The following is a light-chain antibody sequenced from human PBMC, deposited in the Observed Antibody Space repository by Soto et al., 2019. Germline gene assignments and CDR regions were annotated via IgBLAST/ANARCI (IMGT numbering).Light chain of an antibody. CDR2: RAS. CDR3: LQYDSYSKT. Sequence: DIQMTQSPSTLSASVGDRVTITCRASQTINMWLAWYQQKPGKAPNLLIYRASSLESGVPSRFSGSGSGTEFTLTISSLQPEDFGTYYCLQYDSYSKTFGQGTQLEIK. CDR1: QTINMW. V-gene: IGKV1-5*03. J-gene: IGKJ2*01.